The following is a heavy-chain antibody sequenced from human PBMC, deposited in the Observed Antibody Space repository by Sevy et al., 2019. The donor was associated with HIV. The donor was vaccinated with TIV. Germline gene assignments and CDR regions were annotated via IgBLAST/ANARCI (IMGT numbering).Heavy chain of an antibody. Sequence: GGSLRLSCAASGFTFDDYGMSWVRQAPGKGLEWVAGINWNGGSTGYADSVKGRFTISRDNAKSSLYLQMNSLRAEDTALYYCARWQFGELLYPFDYWGQGTLVTVSS. D-gene: IGHD3-10*01. CDR1: GFTFDDYG. V-gene: IGHV3-20*04. J-gene: IGHJ4*02. CDR2: INWNGGST. CDR3: ARWQFGELLYPFDY.